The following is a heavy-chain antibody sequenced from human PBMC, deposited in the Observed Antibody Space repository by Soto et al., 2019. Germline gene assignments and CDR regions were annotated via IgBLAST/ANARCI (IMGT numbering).Heavy chain of an antibody. V-gene: IGHV6-1*01. CDR2: TYYGSRWYN. D-gene: IGHD1-7*01. CDR1: GDSVSSNSAA. J-gene: IGHJ6*03. Sequence: QVQLQESGPGLVKPSQTLSLTCAISGDSVSSNSAAWNWIRLSPSRGLEWLARTYYGSRWYNDYAVSARSRITVNPDTSTNQFSLQLTSVTPEDMAVYYCAGTTSHQWYYMDVWGKGTTVTVSS. CDR3: AGTTSHQWYYMDV.